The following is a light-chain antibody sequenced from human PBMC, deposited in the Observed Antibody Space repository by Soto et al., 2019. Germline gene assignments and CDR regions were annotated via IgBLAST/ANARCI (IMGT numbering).Light chain of an antibody. V-gene: IGKV1-39*01. CDR2: AAS. J-gene: IGKJ1*01. CDR3: QQSYSVPRT. Sequence: DMHVPHSPSSLSSSVGDRLTITCRASQSIDTYLNWYQRKPGKAPNVLIYAASTLQSGVPTRFSGSGSGTDFTLTISSLQPEDFATYYCQQSYSVPRTFGLGTKVDIK. CDR1: QSIDTY.